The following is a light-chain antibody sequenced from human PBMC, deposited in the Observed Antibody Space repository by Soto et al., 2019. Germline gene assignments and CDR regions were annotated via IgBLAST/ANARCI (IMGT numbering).Light chain of an antibody. CDR3: SSYTSDSSYG. J-gene: IGLJ1*01. Sequence: QSVLTQPASVSGSPGQSITISCTGTSSDVGLYDYVSWYQQHPGKAPQLMIYAVSNRPSGVSNRFSASKSGNTASLFISGLQAEDEADYYCSSYTSDSSYGFGSGTKGTVL. V-gene: IGLV2-14*01. CDR2: AVS. CDR1: SSDVGLYDY.